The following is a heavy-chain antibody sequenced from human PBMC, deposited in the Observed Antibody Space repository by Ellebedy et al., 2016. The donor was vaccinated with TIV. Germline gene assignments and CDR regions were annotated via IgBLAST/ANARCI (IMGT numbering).Heavy chain of an antibody. CDR2: TSDDEGDN. V-gene: IGHV3-30*03. CDR1: GFIFSSYG. D-gene: IGHD4-17*01. Sequence: PGGSLRLSCAASGFIFSSYGMHWVRQAPGKGLEWVAVTSDDEGDNNYADSVKGRFTISRDNSKNTLYLQMNSLRAEDTAVYYCARGEETYGMGYFDYWGQGTLVTVSS. J-gene: IGHJ4*02. CDR3: ARGEETYGMGYFDY.